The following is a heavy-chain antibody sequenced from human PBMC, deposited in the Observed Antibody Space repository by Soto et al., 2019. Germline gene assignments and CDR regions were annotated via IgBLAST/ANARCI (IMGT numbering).Heavy chain of an antibody. CDR1: GLTLSGYA. CDR3: AARTYDSSGFHF. Sequence: QVQLVESGGGVVQPGRSLRLSCVASGLTLSGYAMHWVRQAPGKGLEWLTVISYDGSRDYYADSVKGRFTVSRDNSENTLYLQMNSLRHEDTAVYYCAARTYDSSGFHFWGQGTTVTASS. CDR2: ISYDGSRD. J-gene: IGHJ3*01. D-gene: IGHD3-22*01. V-gene: IGHV3-30-3*01.